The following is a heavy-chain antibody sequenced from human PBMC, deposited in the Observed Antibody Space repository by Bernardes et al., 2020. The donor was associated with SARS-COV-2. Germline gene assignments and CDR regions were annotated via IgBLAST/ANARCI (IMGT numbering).Heavy chain of an antibody. CDR1: GMTFSSFC. CDR2: INEDGSTT. J-gene: IGHJ4*02. V-gene: IGHV3-74*01. Sequence: WGSLRLSCAASGMTFSSFCMHWVRQVPGKGLVWVSRINEDGSTTDYADSVKGRFTISRDNAKNTLFLHMSSLRAEDSAVYYCARDVVGREDFWGQGTLVTGSS. D-gene: IGHD1-26*01. CDR3: ARDVVGREDF.